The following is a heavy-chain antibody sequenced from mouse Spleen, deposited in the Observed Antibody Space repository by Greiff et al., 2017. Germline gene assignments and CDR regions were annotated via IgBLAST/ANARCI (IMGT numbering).Heavy chain of an antibody. D-gene: IGHD1-1*01. CDR3: TVNYYGSSYGY. CDR2: IRLKSDNYAT. Sequence: EVKLMESGGGLVQPGGSMKLSCVASGFTFSNYWMNWVRQSPEKGLEWVAQIRLKSDNYATHYAESVKGRFTISRDDSKSSVYLQMNNLRAEDTGIYYCTVNYYGSSYGYWGQGTTLTVSS. J-gene: IGHJ2*01. V-gene: IGHV6-3*01. CDR1: GFTFSNYW.